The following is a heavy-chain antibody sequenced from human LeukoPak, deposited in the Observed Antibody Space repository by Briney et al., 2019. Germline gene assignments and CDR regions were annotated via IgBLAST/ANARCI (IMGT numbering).Heavy chain of an antibody. CDR3: ARDPTILGYCSGGSCLNNYFDY. D-gene: IGHD2-15*01. CDR1: GCTFSSYA. Sequence: SVKVSCKGSGCTFSSYAISWVRQAPGQGLEWMGGIIPIFGTANYAQKFQGRVTITADEATSTAYMELSSLRSEDTAVYYSARDPTILGYCSGGSCLNNYFDYWGQGTLVTVSS. V-gene: IGHV1-69*13. CDR2: IIPIFGTA. J-gene: IGHJ4*02.